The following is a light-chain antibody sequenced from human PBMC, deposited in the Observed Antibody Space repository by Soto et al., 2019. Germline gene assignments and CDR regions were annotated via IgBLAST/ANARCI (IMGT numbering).Light chain of an antibody. CDR2: GNT. CDR1: TSNIGGGYD. Sequence: QSVLTQPPSVSGAPGQRVTISCTGTTSNIGGGYDVHWYQHLPGRAPKLLIYGNTNRPSGVPDRLSGSKSDTSASLAITGLQAEDEADYYCQSYDSSLRGWVFGGGTKLTVL. CDR3: QSYDSSLRGWV. J-gene: IGLJ3*02. V-gene: IGLV1-40*01.